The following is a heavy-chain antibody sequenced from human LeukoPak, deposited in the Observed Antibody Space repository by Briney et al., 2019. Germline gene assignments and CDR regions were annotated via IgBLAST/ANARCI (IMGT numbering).Heavy chain of an antibody. CDR2: ISSSSSYI. Sequence: KPGGSLRLSCAASGFTFSSYSMNWVPQAPGKGLEWVSCISSSSSYIYYADSVKGRFTISRDNAKNSLYLQMNSLRAEDTAVYYCARVSDDSSGYYYVRRYYFDYWGQGTLVTVSS. D-gene: IGHD3-22*01. CDR1: GFTFSSYS. J-gene: IGHJ4*02. CDR3: ARVSDDSSGYYYVRRYYFDY. V-gene: IGHV3-21*01.